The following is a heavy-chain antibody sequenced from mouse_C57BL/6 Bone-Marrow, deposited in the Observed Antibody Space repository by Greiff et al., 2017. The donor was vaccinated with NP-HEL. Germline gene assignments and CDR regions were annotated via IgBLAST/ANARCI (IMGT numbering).Heavy chain of an antibody. CDR2: IRSKSNNYAT. CDR1: GFSFNTYA. Sequence: EVQGVESGGGLVQPKGSLKLSCAASGFSFNTYAMNWVRQAPGKGLEWVARIRSKSNNYATYYADSVKDRFTISRDDSESMLYLQMNNLKTEDTAMYYCVSTVVATDWYFEVWGTGTTVTVSS. J-gene: IGHJ1*03. V-gene: IGHV10-1*01. CDR3: VSTVVATDWYFEV. D-gene: IGHD1-1*01.